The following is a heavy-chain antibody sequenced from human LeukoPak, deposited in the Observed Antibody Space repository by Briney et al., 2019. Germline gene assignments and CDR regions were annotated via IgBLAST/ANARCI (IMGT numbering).Heavy chain of an antibody. V-gene: IGHV3-48*01. CDR3: ARVSTVTPRF. Sequence: GGSLRLSCAASGFILSSYNMNWVRQAPGKGLEWVSFISSDADAIYCADSVKGRFTISRDSAKNSLYLQMNSPRAEDTAVYYCARVSTVTPRFWGQGTLVTVSS. CDR2: ISSDADAI. J-gene: IGHJ4*02. CDR1: GFILSSYN. D-gene: IGHD4-17*01.